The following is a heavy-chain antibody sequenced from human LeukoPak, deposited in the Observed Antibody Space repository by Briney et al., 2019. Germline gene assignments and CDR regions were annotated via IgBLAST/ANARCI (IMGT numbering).Heavy chain of an antibody. D-gene: IGHD4-23*01. CDR1: GGSISSYC. Sequence: SETLSLTCTVSGGSISSYCWSWIRQPPGKGLEWIGYICSSWSANYNPSLKSRVTISVDTSKNQFSLKLSSVTAADTAVYYCARPGTIGLSGGKDFDYWGQGTLVTVSS. CDR2: ICSSWSA. V-gene: IGHV4-59*01. J-gene: IGHJ4*02. CDR3: ARPGTIGLSGGKDFDY.